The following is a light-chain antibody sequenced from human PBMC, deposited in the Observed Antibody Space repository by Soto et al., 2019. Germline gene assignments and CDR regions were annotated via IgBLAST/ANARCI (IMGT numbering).Light chain of an antibody. CDR3: SSYTSSSTLLYV. J-gene: IGLJ1*01. CDR1: SSDVGGYNY. V-gene: IGLV2-14*01. CDR2: DVS. Sequence: QSVLTQPASVSGSPGHSITISCTGTSSDVGGYNYVSWYQQHPGKAPKLMIYDVSNRPSGVSNRFSGSKSGNTASLTISGLQAEDEADYYCSSYTSSSTLLYVFGTGTRSPS.